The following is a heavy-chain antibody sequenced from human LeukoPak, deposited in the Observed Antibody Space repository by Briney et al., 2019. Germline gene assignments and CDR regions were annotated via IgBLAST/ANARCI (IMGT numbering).Heavy chain of an antibody. CDR1: GDSISTSSYY. D-gene: IGHD3-22*01. CDR3: AREKYYYDSSGYYHPLDFDY. CDR2: IYYSGST. Sequence: SETLSLTCSVSGDSISTSSYYWGWIRQPPGKGLEWIGTIYYSGSTYYNPSLTSRVTISVDTSKNQFSLKLSSVTAADTAVYYCAREKYYYDSSGYYHPLDFDYWGQGTLVTVSS. V-gene: IGHV4-39*07. J-gene: IGHJ4*02.